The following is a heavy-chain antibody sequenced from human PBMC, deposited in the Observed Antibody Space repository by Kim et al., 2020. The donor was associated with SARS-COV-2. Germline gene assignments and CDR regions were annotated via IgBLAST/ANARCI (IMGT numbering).Heavy chain of an antibody. CDR2: IYYSGST. J-gene: IGHJ3*02. CDR3: ARVGCGSSRCYRGAFDM. Sequence: SETLSLTCIVSGGSINSGGYYWSWIRQHPRKGLEWIGFIYYSGSTFYNPSLKSRVTMSIDPSENQFSLKLSSVTAADTAMYYCARVGCGSSRCYRGAFDMWGQGTMVTVSS. D-gene: IGHD2-2*02. CDR1: GGSINSGGYY. V-gene: IGHV4-31*03.